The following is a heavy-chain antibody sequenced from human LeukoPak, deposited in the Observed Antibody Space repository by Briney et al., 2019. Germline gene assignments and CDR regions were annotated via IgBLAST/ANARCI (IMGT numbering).Heavy chain of an antibody. CDR1: GGSISSSNW. CDR2: IYHSGST. CDR3: ARRGTEDCTNGVCPFDY. Sequence: SGTLSLTCAVSGGSISSSNWWSWVRQPPGKGLEWIGEIYHSGSTNYNPSLKSRITISVDKSKNQFSLKLASVTAADTAVYYCARRGTEDCTNGVCPFDYWGQGTLVTVSS. J-gene: IGHJ4*02. D-gene: IGHD2-8*01. V-gene: IGHV4-4*02.